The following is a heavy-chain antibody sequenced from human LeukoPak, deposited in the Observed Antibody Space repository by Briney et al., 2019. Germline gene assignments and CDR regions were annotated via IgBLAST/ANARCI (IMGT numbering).Heavy chain of an antibody. CDR1: GFNFRSYV. CDR2: ISGSGGGT. D-gene: IGHD5-18*01. CDR3: AKLVHTAMLPSVQNDNFDY. J-gene: IGHJ4*02. Sequence: GGSLRLSCVASGFNFRSYVMNWVRQTPGKGLEWVSAISGSGGGTKYADSVKGRFTISRDNSKNTLYLQMNSLRAEDTAVYYCAKLVHTAMLPSVQNDNFDYWGQGTLVTVSS. V-gene: IGHV3-23*01.